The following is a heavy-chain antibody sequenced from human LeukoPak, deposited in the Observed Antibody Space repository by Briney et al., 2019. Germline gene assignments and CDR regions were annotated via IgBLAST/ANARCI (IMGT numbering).Heavy chain of an antibody. CDR3: ARGVTYYYDSSGYYPEYFQH. CDR1: GGSISSYY. Sequence: SETLSLTCTVSGGSISSYYWSWIRQPPGKGLEWIGYIYYSGSTNYNPSLKSRVTISVDTSKNQFSLKLSSVTAADTAVYYCARGVTYYYDSSGYYPEYFQHWGQGTLVTVSS. D-gene: IGHD3-22*01. V-gene: IGHV4-59*01. CDR2: IYYSGST. J-gene: IGHJ1*01.